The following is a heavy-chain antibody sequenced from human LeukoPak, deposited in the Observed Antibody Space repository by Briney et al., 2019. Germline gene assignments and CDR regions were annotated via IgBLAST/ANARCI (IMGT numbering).Heavy chain of an antibody. Sequence: SGPTLVKPTQTLTLTCTFSGFSLSTSGVGVGWIRQPPGKALEWLALIYWDDDKRYSPSLKSRLTITKDTSKNQVVLTMTIMDPVDTATYYCAHSGYSNIFGNTFHIWGQGTMVTVSS. CDR1: GFSLSTSGVG. V-gene: IGHV2-5*02. J-gene: IGHJ3*02. CDR2: IYWDDDK. CDR3: AHSGYSNIFGNTFHI. D-gene: IGHD3-3*01.